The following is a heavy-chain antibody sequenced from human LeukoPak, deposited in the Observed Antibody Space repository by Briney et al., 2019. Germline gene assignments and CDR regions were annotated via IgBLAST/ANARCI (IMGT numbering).Heavy chain of an antibody. CDR2: ISYDGSNK. CDR1: GFTLSSYA. D-gene: IGHD6-13*01. CDR3: ARDSPGWYSSSWYWLDY. Sequence: GRSLRLSCAASGFTLSSYAMHWVRQAPGKGLEWVAVISYDGSNKYYADSVKGRFTISRDNSKNTLYLQMNSLRAEDTAVYYCARDSPGWYSSSWYWLDYWGQGTLVTVSS. J-gene: IGHJ4*02. V-gene: IGHV3-30-3*01.